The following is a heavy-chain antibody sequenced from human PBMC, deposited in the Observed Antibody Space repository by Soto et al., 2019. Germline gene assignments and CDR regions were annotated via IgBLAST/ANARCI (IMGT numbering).Heavy chain of an antibody. Sequence: PGGSLRLSCAASGFTFSSYSMNWVRQAPGKGLEWVSSISSSSSYIYYADSVKGRFTISRDNAKNSLYLQMNSLRAEDTAVYYCARRGYSYGYGAPDYWGQGTLVTVSS. CDR2: ISSSSSYI. CDR1: GFTFSSYS. CDR3: ARRGYSYGYGAPDY. J-gene: IGHJ4*02. V-gene: IGHV3-21*01. D-gene: IGHD5-18*01.